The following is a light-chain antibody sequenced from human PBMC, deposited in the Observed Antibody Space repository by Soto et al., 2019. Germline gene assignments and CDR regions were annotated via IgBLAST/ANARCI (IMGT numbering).Light chain of an antibody. CDR2: GTS. J-gene: IGKJ3*01. CDR3: QQYGGSPPVFT. CDR1: QRVRSNY. Sequence: EIVLTQSPGTLSLSPGERATLSCRASQRVRSNYLAWYQQKPGQTPRLVMYGTSNRATGIPDRFSGSGSGTEFILTISRVEPEDFAVYFCQQYGGSPPVFTFGPGTKVEI. V-gene: IGKV3-20*01.